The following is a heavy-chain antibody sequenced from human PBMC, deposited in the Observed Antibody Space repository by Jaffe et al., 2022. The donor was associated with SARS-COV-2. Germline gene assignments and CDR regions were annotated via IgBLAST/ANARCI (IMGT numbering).Heavy chain of an antibody. CDR3: AKDRRPTGEGGMDV. V-gene: IGHV3-9*01. J-gene: IGHJ6*02. D-gene: IGHD7-27*01. CDR1: GFTFDDYA. Sequence: EVQLVESGGGLVQPGRSLRLSCAASGFTFDDYAMHWVRQVPGKGLEWVSGISWNNSTRDYADSVKGRFIIARDNTKNSLYLQMNSLRSEDTALYYCAKDRRPTGEGGMDVWGQGTTVTVSS. CDR2: ISWNNSTR.